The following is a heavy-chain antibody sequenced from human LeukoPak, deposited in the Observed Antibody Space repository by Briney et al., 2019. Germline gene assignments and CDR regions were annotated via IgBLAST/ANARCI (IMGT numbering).Heavy chain of an antibody. CDR1: GGSISSYY. J-gene: IGHJ6*03. Sequence: PSETLSLTCTVSGGSISSYYWSWIRQPPGKGLEWIGYIYYSGSTNYNPSLKSRVTISVDTSKNQFSLKLSSVTAADTAVYYCARDRGYSYGPTYYYYMDVWGKGTTVTVSS. D-gene: IGHD5-18*01. CDR2: IYYSGST. V-gene: IGHV4-59*01. CDR3: ARDRGYSYGPTYYYYMDV.